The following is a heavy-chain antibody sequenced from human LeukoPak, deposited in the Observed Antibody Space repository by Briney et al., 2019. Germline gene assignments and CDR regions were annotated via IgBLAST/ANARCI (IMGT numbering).Heavy chain of an antibody. Sequence: GGSLRLSCAASGFTVSTNYMSWVRQAPGKGLEWVSVIYSGGSTYYADPVKGRFTISRDNSKNTLYLQMNSLRAEDTAVYYCAAAVQWLRYDYWGQGTLVTVSS. J-gene: IGHJ4*02. CDR3: AAAVQWLRYDY. CDR1: GFTVSTNY. D-gene: IGHD5-12*01. CDR2: IYSGGST. V-gene: IGHV3-53*01.